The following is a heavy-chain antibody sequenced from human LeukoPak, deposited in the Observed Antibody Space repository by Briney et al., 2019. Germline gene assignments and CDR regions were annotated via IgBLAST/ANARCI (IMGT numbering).Heavy chain of an antibody. CDR1: GFTFDDYA. CDR3: VRGHSGRYWMDY. V-gene: IGHV3-9*01. CDR2: ISWNSGSI. J-gene: IGHJ4*02. D-gene: IGHD1-26*01. Sequence: PGGSLRLSCAASGFTFDDYAMQWVRQAPGKGLEWVSGISWNSGSIGYVDSVKGRFTISRDNAKSSLYLQMNSLRAEDTALYYCVRGHSGRYWMDYWGQGTLVTVSS.